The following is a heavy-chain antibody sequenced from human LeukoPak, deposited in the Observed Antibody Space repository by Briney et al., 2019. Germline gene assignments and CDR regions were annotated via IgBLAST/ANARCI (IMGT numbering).Heavy chain of an antibody. CDR2: IDHSGST. D-gene: IGHD4-17*01. J-gene: IGHJ6*02. Sequence: SETLSLTCAVYGGSFSGYYWSWTRQSPGKGLEWIGYIDHSGSTNYNPSLKSRVTISLDTSKNQFSLKLSSVTAADTAVYYCARLWYGDDYGMDVWGQGTTVIVSS. CDR3: ARLWYGDDYGMDV. V-gene: IGHV4-59*08. CDR1: GGSFSGYY.